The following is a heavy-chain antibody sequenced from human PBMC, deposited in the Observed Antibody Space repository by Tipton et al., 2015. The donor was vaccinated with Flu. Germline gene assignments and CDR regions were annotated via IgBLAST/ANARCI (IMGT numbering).Heavy chain of an antibody. J-gene: IGHJ4*02. CDR3: ARHAERFRDLSNFDN. V-gene: IGHV5-51*06. Sequence: QLVQSGAEVKKPGESLKISCKGSGYRFSSHWIGWVRQMPGKGLEWMGIIYPGDSQTTYSPSFQGQVTISVDKDTSTAYLQWSSLKASDSAMYYCARHAERFRDLSNFDNWGQGTLVTVSS. CDR1: GYRFSSHW. D-gene: IGHD3-10*01. CDR2: IYPGDSQT.